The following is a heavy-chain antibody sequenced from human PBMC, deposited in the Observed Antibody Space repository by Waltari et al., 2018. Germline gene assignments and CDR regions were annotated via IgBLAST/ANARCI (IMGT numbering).Heavy chain of an antibody. CDR1: GFSLSTSGVG. D-gene: IGHD3-22*01. J-gene: IGHJ4*02. Sequence: QITLKESGPTLMKPTQTLTLTCTFSGFSLSTSGVGVGWIRQPPGKALEWLALIYWNDDKRYSPSLKSRLTITKDTSKNQVVLTMTNMDPVDTATYYCAHSLLLRYYDSSGYFAYWGQGALVTVSS. CDR3: AHSLLLRYYDSSGYFAY. CDR2: IYWNDDK. V-gene: IGHV2-5*01.